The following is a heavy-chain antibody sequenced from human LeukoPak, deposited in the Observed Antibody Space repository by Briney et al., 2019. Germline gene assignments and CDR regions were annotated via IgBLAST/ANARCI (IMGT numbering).Heavy chain of an antibody. D-gene: IGHD6-13*01. J-gene: IGHJ6*03. Sequence: ASVKVSCKASGGTFSSYAISWVRQAPGQGLEWMGGIIPIFGTANYAQKFQGRVTITADESTSTAYMELSSLRSEDTAVYYCASAPPSIAAAGTGRYHYYYMDVWGKGTTVTISS. CDR1: GGTFSSYA. CDR3: ASAPPSIAAAGTGRYHYYYMDV. CDR2: IIPIFGTA. V-gene: IGHV1-69*13.